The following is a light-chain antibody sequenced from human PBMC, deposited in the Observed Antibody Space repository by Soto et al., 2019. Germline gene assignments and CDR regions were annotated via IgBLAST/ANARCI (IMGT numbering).Light chain of an antibody. CDR1: QSVSSSY. Sequence: EIVLTQSPATLSLSPGERATLSCRASQSVSSSYLAWYQQKPGQAPRLLIYGASSRATGIPDRFSGSGSGTDFTLTISRLEPEDFAVYYCQQYARSPETFGQGTKVDI. CDR2: GAS. V-gene: IGKV3-20*01. J-gene: IGKJ1*01. CDR3: QQYARSPET.